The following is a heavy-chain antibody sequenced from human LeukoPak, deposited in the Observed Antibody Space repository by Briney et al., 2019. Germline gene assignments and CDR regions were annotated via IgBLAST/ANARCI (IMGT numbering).Heavy chain of an antibody. CDR2: INPNSGGT. V-gene: IGHV1-2*02. J-gene: IGHJ3*02. CDR3: ARDQVPAAHDAFDI. Sequence: ASVKVSCKASGYTFTGYYMHLVRQAPGQGLEWMGWINPNSGGTNYAQKFQGRVTMTRDTSISTAYMELSRLRSDDTAVYYCARDQVPAAHDAFDIWGQGTMVTVSS. D-gene: IGHD2-2*01. CDR1: GYTFTGYY.